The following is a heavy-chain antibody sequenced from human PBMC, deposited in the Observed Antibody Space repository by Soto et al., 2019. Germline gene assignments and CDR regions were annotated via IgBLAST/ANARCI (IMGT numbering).Heavy chain of an antibody. V-gene: IGHV3-21*01. CDR3: AREWSSRYCISTSCPLFDP. Sequence: GGSLRLSCAASGFTFSSYSMNWVRQAPGKGLEWVSSISSSSSYIYYADSVKGRFTISRDNAKNSLYLQMNSLRAEDTAVYYCAREWSSRYCISTSCPLFDPWGQGTLVTVSS. CDR2: ISSSSSYI. D-gene: IGHD2-2*01. CDR1: GFTFSSYS. J-gene: IGHJ5*02.